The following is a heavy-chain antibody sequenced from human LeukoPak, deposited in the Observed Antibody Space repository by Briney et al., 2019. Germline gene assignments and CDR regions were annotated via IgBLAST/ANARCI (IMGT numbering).Heavy chain of an antibody. CDR2: ISGSSSYI. Sequence: PGGSLRLSCEASGFTFNSYSLNWVRQAPGKGLEWVSSISGSSSYIYYADSVKGRFTISRDNAKSSLYLDMNNLRVEDTAVYYCARDSYGSGSFDIWGQGTMVTVSS. D-gene: IGHD3-10*01. V-gene: IGHV3-21*06. CDR1: GFTFNSYS. J-gene: IGHJ3*02. CDR3: ARDSYGSGSFDI.